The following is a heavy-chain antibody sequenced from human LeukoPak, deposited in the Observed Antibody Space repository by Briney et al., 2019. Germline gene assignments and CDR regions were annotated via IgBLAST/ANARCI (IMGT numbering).Heavy chain of an antibody. CDR3: ARTFTAGYCSSTSCSGEGVYFDY. D-gene: IGHD2-2*01. J-gene: IGHJ4*02. CDR2: VSYSGST. V-gene: IGHV4-59*01. CDR1: GGSLSSYY. Sequence: SETLSLTCTVSGGSLSSYYWSWIRQPPGKGLEWIGYVSYSGSTNYDPSLKSRVTISVDTSKNQFSLKLSSVTAADTAVYYRARTFTAGYCSSTSCSGEGVYFDYWGQGTLVTVSS.